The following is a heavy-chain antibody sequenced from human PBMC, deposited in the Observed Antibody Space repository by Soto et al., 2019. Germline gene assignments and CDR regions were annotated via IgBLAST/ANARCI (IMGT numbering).Heavy chain of an antibody. CDR3: ARHFFGSGEVRGVPVNFDY. CDR2: IYYSGST. D-gene: IGHD3-10*01. J-gene: IGHJ4*02. Sequence: QLQLQESGPGLVKPSETLSLTCTVSGGSISSSSYYWGWIRQPPGKGLEWIGSIYYSGSTYYNPSLKSRVTISVDTSKNQFSLKLSSVTAADTAVYYCARHFFGSGEVRGVPVNFDYWGQGTLVTVSS. CDR1: GGSISSSSYY. V-gene: IGHV4-39*01.